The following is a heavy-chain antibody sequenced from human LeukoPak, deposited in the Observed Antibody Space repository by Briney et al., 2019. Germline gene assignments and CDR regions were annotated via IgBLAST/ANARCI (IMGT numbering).Heavy chain of an antibody. CDR1: GYTFTGYY. D-gene: IGHD3-9*01. CDR2: INPSGGST. J-gene: IGHJ4*02. V-gene: IGHV1-46*03. Sequence: ASVKVSCKASGYTFTGYYMHWVRQAPGQGLEWMGIINPSGGSTSYAQKFQGRVTMTRDTSTSTVYMELSSLRSEDTAVYYCARDLGDYDILTGYYRGPFDYWGQGTLVTVSS. CDR3: ARDLGDYDILTGYYRGPFDY.